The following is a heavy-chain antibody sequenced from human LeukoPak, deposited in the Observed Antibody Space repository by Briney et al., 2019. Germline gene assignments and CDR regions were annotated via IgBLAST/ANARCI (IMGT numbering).Heavy chain of an antibody. V-gene: IGHV1-46*01. D-gene: IGHD6-13*01. CDR1: GYTFTSYY. J-gene: IGHJ4*02. Sequence: GASVKVSCTASGYTFTSYYMHWVRQAPGQGLEWMGIINPSGGSTSYAQKFQGRVTMTRDTSTSTVYMELSSLRSEDTAVYYCARGRFPRCNYSSSWYGPLDYWGQGTLVTVSS. CDR3: ARGRFPRCNYSSSWYGPLDY. CDR2: INPSGGST.